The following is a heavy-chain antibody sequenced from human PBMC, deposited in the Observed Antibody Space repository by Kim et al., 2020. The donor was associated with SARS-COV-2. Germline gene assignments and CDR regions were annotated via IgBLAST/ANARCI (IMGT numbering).Heavy chain of an antibody. J-gene: IGHJ6*02. D-gene: IGHD4-17*01. V-gene: IGHV3-43*02. Sequence: GGSLRLSCAASGFTFDDYAMHWVRQAPGKGLEWVSLISGDGGSTYYADSVKGRFTISRDNSKNSLYLQMNSLRTEDTALYYCAKRGAGAGDYAYYYGMDVWGQGTTVTVSS. CDR1: GFTFDDYA. CDR2: ISGDGGST. CDR3: AKRGAGAGDYAYYYGMDV.